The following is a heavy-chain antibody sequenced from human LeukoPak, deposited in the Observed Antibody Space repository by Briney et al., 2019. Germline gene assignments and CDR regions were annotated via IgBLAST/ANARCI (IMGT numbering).Heavy chain of an antibody. CDR2: IGAYNGNT. V-gene: IGHV1-18*04. CDR1: GYTFTSYG. J-gene: IGHJ4*02. Sequence: ASVKVSCKASGYTFTSYGISWVRQAPGQGLEWMGWIGAYNGNTNYAQKLQGRVTMTTDTSTSTAYMELRSLRSDDTAVYYCAREVLTYYYGSGSAYYFDYWGQGTLVTVSS. D-gene: IGHD3-10*01. CDR3: AREVLTYYYGSGSAYYFDY.